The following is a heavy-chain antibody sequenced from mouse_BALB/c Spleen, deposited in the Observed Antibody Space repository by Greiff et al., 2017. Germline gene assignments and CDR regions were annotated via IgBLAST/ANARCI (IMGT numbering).Heavy chain of an antibody. D-gene: IGHD2-1*01. CDR1: GFSLTSYG. CDR3: ARHGNYGLYAMDY. V-gene: IGHV2-6-2*01. CDR2: IWSDGST. J-gene: IGHJ4*01. Sequence: QVQLKQSGPDLVAPSQSLSITCTVSGFSLTSYGVHWVRQPPGKGLEWLVVIWSDGSTTYNSALKSRLSISKDNSKSQVFLKMNSLQTDDTAMYYCARHGNYGLYAMDYWGQGTSVTVSS.